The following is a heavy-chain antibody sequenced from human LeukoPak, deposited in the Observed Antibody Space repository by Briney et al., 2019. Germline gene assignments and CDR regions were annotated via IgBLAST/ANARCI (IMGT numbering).Heavy chain of an antibody. CDR3: AKGVGCCSSTSCYQAVCNFDY. CDR1: GFTFSSYA. CDR2: ISSSSSTI. J-gene: IGHJ4*02. D-gene: IGHD2-2*01. V-gene: IGHV3-48*01. Sequence: QTGGSLRLSCAASGFTFSSYAMHWVRQAPGKGLEWVSHISSSSSTINYADSVKGRFTISRDNSKNTLYLQMNSLRAEDTAVYYCAKGVGCCSSTSCYQAVCNFDYWGQGTLVTVSS.